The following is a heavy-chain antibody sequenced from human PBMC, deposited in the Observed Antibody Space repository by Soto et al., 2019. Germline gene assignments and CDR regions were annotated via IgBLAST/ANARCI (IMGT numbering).Heavy chain of an antibody. CDR3: MRGNTGYGNFDY. J-gene: IGHJ4*02. V-gene: IGHV3-74*01. D-gene: IGHD5-12*01. Sequence: EVQLEESGGGLFQPGGSLRLTCAVSGFSLNNYWMHWVRQRPGKGLVWVVRIYRDGTTSYADSVKGRFTISRDNAKNTVSLQMNSLKDEDTAVYYCMRGNTGYGNFDYWGQGTLVTVSS. CDR2: IYRDGTT. CDR1: GFSLNNYW.